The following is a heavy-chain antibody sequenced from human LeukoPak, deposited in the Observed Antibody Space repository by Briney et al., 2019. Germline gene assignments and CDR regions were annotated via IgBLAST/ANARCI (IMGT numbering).Heavy chain of an antibody. CDR1: GFTFSNNW. CDR3: ASGRLTLDY. V-gene: IGHV3-7*01. J-gene: IGHJ4*02. D-gene: IGHD3-16*01. Sequence: GGSLRLSCAASGFTFSNNWMCLVRQAPGKGLEWVANIKQDGSEKYYVDSVKGRFTISRDNAKNSLYLQMNSLRAEDTAVYYCASGRLTLDYWGQGTLVTVSS. CDR2: IKQDGSEK.